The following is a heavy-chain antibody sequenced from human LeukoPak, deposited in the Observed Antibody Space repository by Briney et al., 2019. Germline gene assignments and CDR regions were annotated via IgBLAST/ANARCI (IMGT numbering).Heavy chain of an antibody. CDR2: IYPGDSNT. V-gene: IGHV5-51*01. Sequence: GESLKISCKCSGYSFTSYWIGWVRQMPGKGLEWMGIIYPGDSNTRYSPSFQGQVTISTDKSISTAYLQWNSLKASDTAMYFCARIINWGFFYWGQGTLVTVSS. CDR1: GYSFTSYW. D-gene: IGHD7-27*01. CDR3: ARIINWGFFY. J-gene: IGHJ4*02.